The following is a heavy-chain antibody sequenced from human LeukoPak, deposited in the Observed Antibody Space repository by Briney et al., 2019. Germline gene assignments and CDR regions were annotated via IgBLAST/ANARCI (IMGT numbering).Heavy chain of an antibody. D-gene: IGHD3-10*01. CDR1: GGTFSSYA. CDR2: IIPIFGTA. CDR3: ASHILLCPH. Sequence: GASVKVSCKASGGTFSSYAISWVRQAPGQGLEWMGRIIPIFGTANYAQKFQGRVTITTDESTSTAYMELSSLRAEDTAVYYCASHILLCPHWGQGTLVTVSS. J-gene: IGHJ4*02. V-gene: IGHV1-69*05.